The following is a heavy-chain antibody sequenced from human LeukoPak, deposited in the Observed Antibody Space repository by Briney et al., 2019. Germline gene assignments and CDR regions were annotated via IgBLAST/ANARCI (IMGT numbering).Heavy chain of an antibody. Sequence: PGGSLRLSCAASGFTFSTFAMIWVRQPPGKGLEWVSSIFPSGGEIHYADSVRGRFTISRDNSKSTLSLQMNSLRAEDTAVYYCARKYCSGGSCYPAFDYWGQGTLVTVSS. CDR3: ARKYCSGGSCYPAFDY. V-gene: IGHV3-23*01. J-gene: IGHJ4*02. D-gene: IGHD2-15*01. CDR2: IFPSGGEI. CDR1: GFTFSTFA.